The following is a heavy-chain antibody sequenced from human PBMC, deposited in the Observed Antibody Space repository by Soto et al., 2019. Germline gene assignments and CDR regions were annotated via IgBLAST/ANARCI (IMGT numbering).Heavy chain of an antibody. D-gene: IGHD6-13*01. CDR1: GGTFSSYA. J-gene: IGHJ2*01. V-gene: IGHV1-69*01. CDR3: ARGGWSAAAGTGYFDL. CDR2: IIPIFGTA. Sequence: QVQLVQSGAEVKKPGSSVKVSCKASGGTFSSYAISWVRQDPGQGLEWMGGIIPIFGTANYAQKFQGRVTITADESTSTAYMELSSLRSEDTAVYYCARGGWSAAAGTGYFDLWGRGTLVTVSS.